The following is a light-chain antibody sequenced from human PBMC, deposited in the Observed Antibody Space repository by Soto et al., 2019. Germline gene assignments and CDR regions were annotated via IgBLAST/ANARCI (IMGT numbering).Light chain of an antibody. CDR1: SSDVGAYIF. CDR2: DIT. CDR3: VSFTTSKSYV. Sequence: SVRTQPASVSGSPGQSITISCTGTSSDVGAYIFVSWYQQYPGKAPKLMIYDITNRPSGVSNRFSGSKAGNTASLTISGLQAEDEADYYCVSFTTSKSYVFGTGTKVTVL. V-gene: IGLV2-14*01. J-gene: IGLJ1*01.